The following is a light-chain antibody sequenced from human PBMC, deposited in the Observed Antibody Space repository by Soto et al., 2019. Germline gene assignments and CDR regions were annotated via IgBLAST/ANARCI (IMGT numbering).Light chain of an antibody. CDR1: QRVTDSY. CDR3: QQYGSSSWP. V-gene: IGKV3-20*01. CDR2: GTS. J-gene: IGKJ1*01. Sequence: NVSTQSPGTLSLSPGERATLSRRASQRVTDSYLAWYQHKPGQAPRLLIYGTSSRATGIPDRFSGSGSGTDVSLTISRLEPEDFAVYYCQQYGSSSWPFGQGTKVDI.